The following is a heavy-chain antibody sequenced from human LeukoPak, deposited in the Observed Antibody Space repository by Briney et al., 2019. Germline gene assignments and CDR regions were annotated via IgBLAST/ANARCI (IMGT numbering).Heavy chain of an antibody. J-gene: IGHJ4*02. CDR1: GFTFDDYA. CDR3: AKGQVVPAAWGIFDY. Sequence: GGSLRLSCAASGFTFDDYAMRWVRQAPGKGLEWVSGISWNSGGIGYADSVKGRFTISRDNAKNSLYLQMNSLRAEDTALYYCAKGQVVPAAWGIFDYWGQGTLVTVSS. D-gene: IGHD2-2*01. V-gene: IGHV3-9*01. CDR2: ISWNSGGI.